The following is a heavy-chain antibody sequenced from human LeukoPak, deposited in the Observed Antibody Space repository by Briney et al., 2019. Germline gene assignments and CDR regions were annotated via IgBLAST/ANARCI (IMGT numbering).Heavy chain of an antibody. J-gene: IGHJ4*02. Sequence: GGSLRLSCAASGFTFSSYAMHWVRQAPGKGLEWVAVISYDGSNKYYADSVKGRFTISRDNSKNTLYLQMNSLRAEDTAVYYCANLLRWEPYWGQGTLVTVSS. CDR1: GFTFSSYA. V-gene: IGHV3-30*04. D-gene: IGHD4-23*01. CDR2: ISYDGSNK. CDR3: ANLLRWEPY.